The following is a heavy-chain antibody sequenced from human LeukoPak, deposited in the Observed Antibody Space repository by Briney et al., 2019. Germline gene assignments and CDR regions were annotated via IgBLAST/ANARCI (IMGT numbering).Heavy chain of an antibody. Sequence: PGGSLRLSCAASGFTFSSYSTNWVRQAPGKGLEWVSYITSSSSTIYYADSVKGRFTISRDNAKNSLYLQMNSLRDEDTAVYYCARRGDGDSSAWAFGYWGQGTLVTVSS. CDR3: ARRGDGDSSAWAFGY. CDR2: ITSSSSTI. CDR1: GFTFSSYS. V-gene: IGHV3-48*02. J-gene: IGHJ4*02. D-gene: IGHD6-19*01.